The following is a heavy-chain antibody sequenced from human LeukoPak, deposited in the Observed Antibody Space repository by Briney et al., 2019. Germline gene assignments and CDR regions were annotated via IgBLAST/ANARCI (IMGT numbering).Heavy chain of an antibody. CDR3: AREEYYDSSGYYYFPFDY. Sequence: PSETLSLTCTVSGGSISSSSYYWGWIRQPPGKGLEWIGSIYYSGSTYYNPSLKSRVTISVDTSKNQFSLKLSSVTAADTAVYYCAREEYYDSSGYYYFPFDYWGQGTLVTVSS. V-gene: IGHV4-39*07. CDR1: GGSISSSSYY. D-gene: IGHD3-22*01. CDR2: IYYSGST. J-gene: IGHJ4*02.